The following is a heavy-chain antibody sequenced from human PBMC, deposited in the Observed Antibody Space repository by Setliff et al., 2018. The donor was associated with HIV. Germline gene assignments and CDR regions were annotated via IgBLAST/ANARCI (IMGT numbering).Heavy chain of an antibody. CDR3: ARGDGGSYYPGI. CDR1: GGSIASGAYY. V-gene: IGHV4-61*02. Sequence: SETLSLTCTVSGGSIASGAYYWSWIRQPAGQGLEWIGRIYRSVSTNYNTPLESRVTMSVDTSRNQLSLKLSSVTAADTAVYYCARGDGGSYYPGIWGQGTMVTVSS. J-gene: IGHJ3*02. CDR2: IYRSVST. D-gene: IGHD1-26*01.